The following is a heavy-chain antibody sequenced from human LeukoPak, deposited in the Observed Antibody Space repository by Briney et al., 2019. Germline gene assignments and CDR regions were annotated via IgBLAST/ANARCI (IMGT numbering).Heavy chain of an antibody. CDR1: GFTFSSYA. J-gene: IGHJ4*02. V-gene: IGHV3-30-3*01. Sequence: GGSLRLSCAASGFTFSSYAMHWVRQAPGKGLEWVAVISYDGSNKYYADSVKGRFTISRDNSKNTLYLQMNRLRAEDTAVYYCARGPQVLRYFDWLERGSYFDYWGQGTLVTVSS. CDR3: ARGPQVLRYFDWLERGSYFDY. CDR2: ISYDGSNK. D-gene: IGHD3-9*01.